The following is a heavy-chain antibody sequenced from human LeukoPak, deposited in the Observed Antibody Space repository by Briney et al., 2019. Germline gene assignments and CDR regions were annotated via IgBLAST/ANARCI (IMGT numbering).Heavy chain of an antibody. CDR2: INTKSKTI. Sequence: PGGSLRLSCAASGFAFNTYTMNWVRQAPGKGLEWLSFINTKSKTIYYADSVKGRFTISRDNAKNSLYLQMNSLRAEDTALYYCVRDRNWGFDYWGQGTLVTVSS. J-gene: IGHJ4*02. V-gene: IGHV3-48*01. D-gene: IGHD7-27*01. CDR1: GFAFNTYT. CDR3: VRDRNWGFDY.